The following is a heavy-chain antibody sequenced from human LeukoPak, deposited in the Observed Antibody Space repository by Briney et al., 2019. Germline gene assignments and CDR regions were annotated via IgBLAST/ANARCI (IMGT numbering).Heavy chain of an antibody. J-gene: IGHJ4*02. D-gene: IGHD3-22*01. CDR2: INHSGTT. Sequence: SETLSLTCVVYGESFSGYYWSWIRQPPGKGLTWIGEINHSGTTNYNPSLKSRVTISLDTSKSQFSLMLSSVTAADTAVYYCARGKYDSGGYYLDYWGQGTLVTVSS. CDR1: GESFSGYY. CDR3: ARGKYDSGGYYLDY. V-gene: IGHV4-34*01.